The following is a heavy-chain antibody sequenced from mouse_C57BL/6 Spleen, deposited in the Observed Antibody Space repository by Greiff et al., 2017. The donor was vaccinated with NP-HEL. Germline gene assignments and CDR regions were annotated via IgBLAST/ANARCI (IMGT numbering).Heavy chain of an antibody. J-gene: IGHJ1*03. Sequence: EVKLMESGGGLVQPKGSLQLSCAASGFSFNTYAMNWVRQAPGKGLEWVACIRSKSNNYATYYADSVKDRFTISRDDSESMLYLQMNNLKTEDTAMYYCVRGGYDYGYWYFDVWGTGTTVTVSS. CDR1: GFSFNTYA. V-gene: IGHV10-1*01. CDR3: VRGGYDYGYWYFDV. CDR2: IRSKSNNYAT. D-gene: IGHD2-4*01.